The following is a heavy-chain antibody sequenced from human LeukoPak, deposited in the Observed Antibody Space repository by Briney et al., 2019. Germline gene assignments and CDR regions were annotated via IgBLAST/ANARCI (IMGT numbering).Heavy chain of an antibody. V-gene: IGHV3-9*01. CDR1: GFTFDDYA. Sequence: GGSLRLSCAASGFTFDDYAMHWVRQAPGKGLEWGSGISWNSGRIGYADSLKGRFTISRDNATNSLYLQMNSLRAEDTALYYCAADYYDSSGYSDHDAFDIWGQGTMVTVSS. J-gene: IGHJ3*02. CDR2: ISWNSGRI. D-gene: IGHD3-22*01. CDR3: AADYYDSSGYSDHDAFDI.